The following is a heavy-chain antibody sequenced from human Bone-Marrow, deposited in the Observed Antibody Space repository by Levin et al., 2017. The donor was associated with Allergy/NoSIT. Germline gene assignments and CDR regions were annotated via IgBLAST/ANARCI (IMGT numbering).Heavy chain of an antibody. J-gene: IGHJ3*02. CDR2: ISGSGGST. V-gene: IGHV3-23*01. Sequence: GESLKISCGASGFTFRSYAMSWVRQAPGKGLEWISTISGSGGSTYSADSLKGRLTISRDNSKNTVSLQMNSLRAEDTAVYYCAKSYGGVFDIWGQGTMVAVSS. CDR3: AKSYGGVFDI. CDR1: GFTFRSYA. D-gene: IGHD4-23*01.